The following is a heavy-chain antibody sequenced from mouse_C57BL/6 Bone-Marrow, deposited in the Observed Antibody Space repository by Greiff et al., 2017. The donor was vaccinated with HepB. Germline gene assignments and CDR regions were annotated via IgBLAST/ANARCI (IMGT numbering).Heavy chain of an antibody. V-gene: IGHV1-81*01. CDR2: IYPRSGNT. CDR3: ARRNVLTCFFAY. CDR1: GYTFTSYG. Sequence: QVQLQQSGAELARPGASVKLSCKASGYTFTSYGISWVKQRTGQGLEWIGEIYPRSGNTYYNEKFKGKATLTADKSSSTAYMELRSLTSEDSAVYFCARRNVLTCFFAYWGQGTLVTVSA. J-gene: IGHJ3*01. D-gene: IGHD4-1*01.